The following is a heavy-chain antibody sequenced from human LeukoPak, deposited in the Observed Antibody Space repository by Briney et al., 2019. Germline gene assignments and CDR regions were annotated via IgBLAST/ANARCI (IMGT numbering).Heavy chain of an antibody. CDR3: ARPTSSTSCRSACFDY. D-gene: IGHD2-2*01. J-gene: IGHJ4*02. CDR1: GFTFSSYS. Sequence: GGSLRLSCAASGFTFSSYSMNWVRQAPGKGLEWVSSISSSSSYIYYADSVKGRFTISRDNAKNSLYLQMNSLRAEDTAVYYCARPTSSTSCRSACFDYWGQGTLVTVSS. CDR2: ISSSSSYI. V-gene: IGHV3-21*01.